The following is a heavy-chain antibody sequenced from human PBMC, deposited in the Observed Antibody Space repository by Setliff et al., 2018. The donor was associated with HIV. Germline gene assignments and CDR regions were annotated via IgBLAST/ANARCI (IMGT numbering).Heavy chain of an antibody. CDR2: IYSSGAT. J-gene: IGHJ4*02. Sequence: SETLSLTCSVSGGSITSGSYYWIWIRQPAGKGLEWIGHIYSSGATNYNPSLKSRVFISADTSKNEFSLTLSSVTAADTAVYYCARDQRLSYWGQGTLVTVPQ. V-gene: IGHV4-61*09. CDR1: GGSITSGSYY. CDR3: ARDQRLSY.